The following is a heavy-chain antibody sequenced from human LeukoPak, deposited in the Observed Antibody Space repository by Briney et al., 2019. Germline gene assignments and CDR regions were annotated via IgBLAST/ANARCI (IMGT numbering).Heavy chain of an antibody. CDR1: GGSFSGYY. V-gene: IGHV4-34*01. CDR3: ARRNTMVRGVIGYYYYYYMDV. J-gene: IGHJ6*03. D-gene: IGHD3-10*01. Sequence: SETLSLTCAVYGGSFSGYYWSWIRQPPGKGLEWIGEINHSGSTNYNPSLKSRVTISVDTSKIQFSLKLSSVTAADTAVYYCARRNTMVRGVIGYYYYYYMDVWGKGTTVTISS. CDR2: INHSGST.